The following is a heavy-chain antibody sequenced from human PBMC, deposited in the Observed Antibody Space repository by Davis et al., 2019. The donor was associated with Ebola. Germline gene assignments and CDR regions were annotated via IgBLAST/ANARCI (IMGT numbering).Heavy chain of an antibody. D-gene: IGHD6-13*01. Sequence: PGGSLRLSCAASGFTFSSYDMHWVRQATGKGLEWVSAIGTAGDTYYPGSVKGRFTISRDNAKNSLYLQVNSLRDDDTAVYYCAKFSRAGDSVWGQGTLVTVSS. V-gene: IGHV3-13*01. CDR1: GFTFSSYD. J-gene: IGHJ4*02. CDR2: IGTAGDT. CDR3: AKFSRAGDSV.